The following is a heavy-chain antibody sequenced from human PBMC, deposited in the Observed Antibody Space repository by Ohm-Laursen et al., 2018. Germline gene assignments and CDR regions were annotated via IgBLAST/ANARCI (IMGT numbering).Heavy chain of an antibody. CDR1: GFTFTNYA. CDR2: ISGSGDTT. Sequence: SLRLSCAASGFTFTNYAMSWGRQAPGKGLEWVSGISGSGDTTYYADSVMGRFTISRDNSRNTLDLQMISLRVEDTALYYCARDIDWVAFDYWGQGTLVTVSS. D-gene: IGHD3-9*01. CDR3: ARDIDWVAFDY. J-gene: IGHJ4*02. V-gene: IGHV3-23*01.